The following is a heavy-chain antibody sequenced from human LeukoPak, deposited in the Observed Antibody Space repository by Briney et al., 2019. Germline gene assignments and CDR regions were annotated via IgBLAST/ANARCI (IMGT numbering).Heavy chain of an antibody. CDR2: INPNSGGT. D-gene: IGHD6-19*01. V-gene: IGHV1-2*06. CDR3: ARDLKSGWYSASDAFDI. J-gene: IGHJ3*02. Sequence: ASVKVPCKASGYTFTGYYMHWVRQAPGQGLEWMGRINPNSGGTDYAQKFQGRVTMTRDTSISTAYMELSRLRSDDTAVYYCARDLKSGWYSASDAFDIWGQGTMVTVSS. CDR1: GYTFTGYY.